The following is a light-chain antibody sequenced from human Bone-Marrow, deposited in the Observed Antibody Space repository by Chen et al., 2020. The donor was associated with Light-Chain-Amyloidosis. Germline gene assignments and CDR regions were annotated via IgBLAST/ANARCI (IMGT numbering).Light chain of an antibody. CDR1: QSVDTS. CDR2: GAS. Sequence: TQSPHTLSVSPGQTVTLACRASQSVDTSLAWYQHIPGLRPRLLIYGASIRATGIPARFRGSGSGAEFTLTISSLQSEDCAVYYCQQYQTWPPLTFGGGTKVEIK. J-gene: IGKJ4*01. CDR3: QQYQTWPPLT. V-gene: IGKV3D-15*01.